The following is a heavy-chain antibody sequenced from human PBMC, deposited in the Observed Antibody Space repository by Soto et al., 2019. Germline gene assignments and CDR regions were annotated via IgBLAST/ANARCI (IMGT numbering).Heavy chain of an antibody. V-gene: IGHV3-49*04. CDR3: TRDLTYYDFWSGYPPYGMDV. Sequence: PGGSLRLSCTAPGFTFGDYAMSWVRQAPGKGLEWVGFIRSKAYGGTTEYAASVKGRFTISRDDSKSIAYLQMNSLKTEDTAVYYCTRDLTYYDFWSGYPPYGMDVWGQGTTVTVSS. CDR2: IRSKAYGGTT. J-gene: IGHJ6*02. CDR1: GFTFGDYA. D-gene: IGHD3-3*01.